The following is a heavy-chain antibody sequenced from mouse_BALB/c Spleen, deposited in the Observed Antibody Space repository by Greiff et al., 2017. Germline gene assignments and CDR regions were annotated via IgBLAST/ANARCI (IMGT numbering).Heavy chain of an antibody. CDR2: INPYNDGT. V-gene: IGHV1-14*01. D-gene: IGHD1-1*01. Sequence: VQLQQSGPELVKPGASVKMSCKASGYTFTSYVMHWVKQKPGQGLEWIGYINPYNDGTKYNEKFKGKATLTSDKSSSTAYMELSSLTSEDSAVYYCAYYGSSYWYFDVWGAGTTVTVSS. CDR3: AYYGSSYWYFDV. CDR1: GYTFTSYV. J-gene: IGHJ1*01.